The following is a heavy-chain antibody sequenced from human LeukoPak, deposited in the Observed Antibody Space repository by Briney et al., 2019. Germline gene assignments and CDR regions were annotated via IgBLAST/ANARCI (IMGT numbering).Heavy chain of an antibody. Sequence: SETLSLTCTVSGGSVSSGDYYWSWIRQPPGKGLEWIAYMYYSGSAYYNPSLKSRVTMSVDTSKNQFSLKLSSVTAADTAVYYCARDSIVNGHAVTAVVRYFDLWGRGTLVTVSS. CDR2: MYYSGSA. CDR1: GGSVSSGDYY. CDR3: ARDSIVNGHAVTAVVRYFDL. V-gene: IGHV4-30-4*01. J-gene: IGHJ2*01. D-gene: IGHD2-21*02.